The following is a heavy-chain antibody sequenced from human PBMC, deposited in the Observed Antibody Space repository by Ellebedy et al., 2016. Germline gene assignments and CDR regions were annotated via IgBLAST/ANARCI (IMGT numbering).Heavy chain of an antibody. CDR2: ITFDGSNA. CDR3: ARELTGYYVGY. CDR1: GFTFSRYG. J-gene: IGHJ4*02. Sequence: GGSLRLSCAVSGFTFSRYGMHWVRQAPGKGLEWVALITFDGSNAYYADSVKGRFTISRDSSKNTLFLQMNSLRAEDTAVYYCARELTGYYVGYWGQGTLVTVSS. D-gene: IGHD3-9*01. V-gene: IGHV3-30*03.